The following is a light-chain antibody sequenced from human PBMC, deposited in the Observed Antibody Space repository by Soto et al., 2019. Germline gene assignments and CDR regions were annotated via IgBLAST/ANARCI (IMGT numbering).Light chain of an antibody. J-gene: IGKJ5*01. CDR2: DSS. Sequence: EIVLTQSPGTLSLSPGERATLSCRASQSVSSTYLAWYQQKPGQAPRVLIYDSSTRATGFPDRFSGSGSGTDFTLTIIRLEPEDFAVYYCQQYGSSPTFGQGTRLEI. CDR1: QSVSSTY. V-gene: IGKV3-20*01. CDR3: QQYGSSPT.